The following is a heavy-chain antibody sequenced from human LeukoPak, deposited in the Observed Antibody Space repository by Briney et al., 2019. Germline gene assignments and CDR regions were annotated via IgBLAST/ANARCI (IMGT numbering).Heavy chain of an antibody. V-gene: IGHV1-2*02. D-gene: IGHD6-19*01. CDR2: INPNSGGT. CDR1: GYTFTGYY. CDR3: ATRIAVAGFDY. Sequence: GASVKVSCKASGYTFTGYYMHWVRQAPGQGLEWMGWINPNSGGTNHAQKFQGRVTMTRDTSISTAYMELSRLRSDDTAVYYCATRIAVAGFDYWGQGTLVTVSS. J-gene: IGHJ4*02.